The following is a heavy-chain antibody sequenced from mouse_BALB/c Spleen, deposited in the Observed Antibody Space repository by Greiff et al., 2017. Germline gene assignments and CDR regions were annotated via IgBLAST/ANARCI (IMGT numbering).Heavy chain of an antibody. CDR1: GYTFTSYW. CDR2: IDPSDSET. J-gene: IGHJ4*01. V-gene: IGHV1-69*02. CDR3: ARRRDRYDGDYYAMDY. Sequence: VQLQQPGAELVKPGAPVKLSCKASGYTFTSYWMNWVKQRPGRGLEWIGRIDPSDSETHYNQKFKDKATLTVDKSSSTAYIQLSSLTSEDSAVYYCARRRDRYDGDYYAMDYWGQGTSVTVSS. D-gene: IGHD2-14*01.